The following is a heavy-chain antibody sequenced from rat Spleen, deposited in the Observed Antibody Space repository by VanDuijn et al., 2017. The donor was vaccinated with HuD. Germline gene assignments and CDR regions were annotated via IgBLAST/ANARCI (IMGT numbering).Heavy chain of an antibody. Sequence: EVQLVESGGGLVQPGRSLKLSCVASGFTFNNYWMTWIRQAPKKGLEWVASISYEGSSTYYGDSVKGRFTISRDNAKSTLYLQMDSLRSEDTATDYCARQGTRWYYFDHWGQGVMVTVSS. J-gene: IGHJ2*01. CDR2: ISYEGSST. CDR1: GFTFNNYW. CDR3: ARQGTRWYYFDH. V-gene: IGHV5-22*01. D-gene: IGHD1-1*01.